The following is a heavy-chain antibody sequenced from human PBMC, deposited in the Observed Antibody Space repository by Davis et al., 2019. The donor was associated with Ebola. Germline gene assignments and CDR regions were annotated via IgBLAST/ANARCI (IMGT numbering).Heavy chain of an antibody. D-gene: IGHD3/OR15-3a*01. CDR3: ARDRFFAFDF. CDR1: GFVFSDFS. Sequence: PGGSLRLSCAASGFVFSDFSMNWVRQAPGKGLEWITYITKGSDAIHYADSVKGRFTGSRDNAKNSVFLQMSSLRDEDSAVYYCARDRFFAFDFWSQGVHVSVSS. J-gene: IGHJ4*02. V-gene: IGHV3-48*02. CDR2: ITKGSDAI.